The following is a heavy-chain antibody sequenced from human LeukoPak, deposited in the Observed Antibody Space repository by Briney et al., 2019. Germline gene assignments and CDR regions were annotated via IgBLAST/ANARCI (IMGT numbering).Heavy chain of an antibody. CDR1: GGSFSGYY. CDR3: ARDTGIVTLVRGVIHPPSMDV. V-gene: IGHV4-34*01. CDR2: INHSGST. D-gene: IGHD3-10*01. Sequence: SETLSLTCAVYGGSFSGYYWSWIRQPPGKGLEWIGEINHSGSTNSNPSLKSRVTISVDTSKNQFSLKLSSVIAADTAVYYCARDTGIVTLVRGVIHPPSMDVWGKGTTVTVSS. J-gene: IGHJ6*03.